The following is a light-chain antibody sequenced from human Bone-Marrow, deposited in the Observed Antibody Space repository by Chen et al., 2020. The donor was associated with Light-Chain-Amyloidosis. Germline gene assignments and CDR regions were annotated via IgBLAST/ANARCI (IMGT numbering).Light chain of an antibody. J-gene: IGLJ2*01. Sequence: SYDLTRPPSVPVSPGQTARITCSGDDLPTKYAYWYQQKPGQAPVLVIHRDTERPSGISERFTGSSSGTTATLTISGVQAEDEADYHCQSADSSGTYEVIFGGGTKLTVL. CDR3: QSADSSGTYEVI. CDR2: RDT. V-gene: IGLV3-25*03. CDR1: DLPTKY.